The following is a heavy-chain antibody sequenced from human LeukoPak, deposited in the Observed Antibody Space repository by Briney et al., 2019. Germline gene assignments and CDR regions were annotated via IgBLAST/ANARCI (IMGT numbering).Heavy chain of an antibody. J-gene: IGHJ3*01. Sequence: WSSVKVSCKASGYTFTGYYMHWVRQAPGQGLEWMGWINPKSDGTKYAQNFQGRVTMTWDTSISTACMEVSRLTSDDTAMFYCARDPPRTTAFDLWGQGTMVTVSS. CDR1: GYTFTGYY. D-gene: IGHD1-1*01. CDR3: ARDPPRTTAFDL. CDR2: INPKSDGT. V-gene: IGHV1-2*02.